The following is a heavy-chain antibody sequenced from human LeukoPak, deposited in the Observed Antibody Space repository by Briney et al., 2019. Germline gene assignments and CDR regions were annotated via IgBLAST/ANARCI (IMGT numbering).Heavy chain of an antibody. CDR3: ARGGRGYSYGYYY. J-gene: IGHJ4*02. D-gene: IGHD5-18*01. CDR1: GFTFSSYA. Sequence: QSGGSLRLSCAASGFTFSSYAMNWVRQAPGKGLEWVAVISYDGSNKNYADSVKGRFTISRDNSKNTLYLQMNSLRAEDTAVYYCARGGRGYSYGYYYWGQGTLVTVSS. CDR2: ISYDGSNK. V-gene: IGHV3-30*04.